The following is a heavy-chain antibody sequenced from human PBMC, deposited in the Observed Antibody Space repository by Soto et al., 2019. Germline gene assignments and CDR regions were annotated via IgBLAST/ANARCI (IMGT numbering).Heavy chain of an antibody. J-gene: IGHJ4*02. V-gene: IGHV1-24*01. CDR2: FDPEDGET. Sequence: QVQLVQSGAEVKKPGASVKVSCKVSGYTLTELSMHWVRQAPGKGLEWMGGFDPEDGETIYAQKFQGRVTMTEDTSTDTAYMELSSLRSEDTAVYDCATITMVRGVIITATGFDYWGQGTLVTVSS. CDR3: ATITMVRGVIITATGFDY. CDR1: GYTLTELS. D-gene: IGHD3-10*01.